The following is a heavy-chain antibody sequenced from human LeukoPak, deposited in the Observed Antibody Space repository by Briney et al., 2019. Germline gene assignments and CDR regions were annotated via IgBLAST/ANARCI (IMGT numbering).Heavy chain of an antibody. D-gene: IGHD5-18*01. Sequence: GGSLRLSCAASGFSFGSYGMSWVRQAPGKGLEWVSMIYPNGNTFYTDSVKGRFTISRDDSKNTLDLQMSSLRAEDTAVYYCARRGHGYGSPFDYWGQGTLVTVSS. CDR1: GFSFGSYG. CDR2: IYPNGNT. V-gene: IGHV3-66*04. J-gene: IGHJ4*02. CDR3: ARRGHGYGSPFDY.